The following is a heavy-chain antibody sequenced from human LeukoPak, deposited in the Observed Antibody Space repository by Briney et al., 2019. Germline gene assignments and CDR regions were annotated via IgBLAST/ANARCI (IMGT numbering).Heavy chain of an antibody. CDR2: INPNSGGT. CDR1: GYTFTGYY. J-gene: IGHJ5*02. Sequence: VSVKVSCKASGYTFTGYYMHWVRQAPGQGLEWMGWINPNSGGTNYAQKFQGRVTMTRDTSISTAYMELSRLRSDDTAVYYCARENGSGSHTIFGVVENWFDPWGQGTLVTVSS. D-gene: IGHD3-3*01. CDR3: ARENGSGSHTIFGVVENWFDP. V-gene: IGHV1-2*02.